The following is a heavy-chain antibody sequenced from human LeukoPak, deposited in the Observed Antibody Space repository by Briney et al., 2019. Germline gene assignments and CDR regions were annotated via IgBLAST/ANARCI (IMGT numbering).Heavy chain of an antibody. Sequence: GGSLQISCKGSGSRFTSYWIGWVRQMPGKGLEWMGIIYPGDSDTRYSPSFQGQVTISADKSISTADLQWSSLKASDTAMYYCARSAGAAPYAFDIWGQGTMVTVSS. CDR3: ARSAGAAPYAFDI. CDR1: GSRFTSYW. J-gene: IGHJ3*02. CDR2: IYPGDSDT. D-gene: IGHD6-6*01. V-gene: IGHV5-51*01.